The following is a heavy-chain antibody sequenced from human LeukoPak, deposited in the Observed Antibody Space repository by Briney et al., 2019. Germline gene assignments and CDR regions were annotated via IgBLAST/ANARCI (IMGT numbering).Heavy chain of an antibody. D-gene: IGHD3-22*01. J-gene: IGHJ5*02. Sequence: PSETLSLTCTVSGGSISSSSYYWGWIRQPPGKGLEWIGSIYYSGGTYYNPSLKSRVTISVDTSKNQFSLKLSSVTAADTAVYYCARRHYYDVWFDPWGQGTLVTVSS. V-gene: IGHV4-39*01. CDR1: GGSISSSSYY. CDR3: ARRHYYDVWFDP. CDR2: IYYSGGT.